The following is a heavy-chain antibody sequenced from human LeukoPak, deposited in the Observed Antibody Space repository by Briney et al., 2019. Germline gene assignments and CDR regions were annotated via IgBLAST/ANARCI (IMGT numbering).Heavy chain of an antibody. D-gene: IGHD1-26*01. J-gene: IGHJ4*02. Sequence: ASVKVSCKASGYTFTGYYMHWVRQAPGQGLEWMGRINPNSGGTNYAQKFQGRVTMTRDTSISTAYMELSSLRSEDTAVYYCAIPIVGATLFDYWGQGTLVTVSS. CDR2: INPNSGGT. CDR1: GYTFTGYY. V-gene: IGHV1-2*06. CDR3: AIPIVGATLFDY.